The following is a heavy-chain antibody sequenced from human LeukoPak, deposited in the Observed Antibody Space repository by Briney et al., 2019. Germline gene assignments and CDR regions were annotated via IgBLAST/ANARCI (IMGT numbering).Heavy chain of an antibody. V-gene: IGHV1-46*01. CDR2: INPSGGRT. Sequence: ASVKVSCKASGYTFTSYYIDWVRQAPGQGLEWMGIINPSGGRTTYAQKFQGRVTMTRDTSTSTAYMELRSLRSDDTAVYYCARQYYYGSGSPFYFDFWGQGTLVTVSS. J-gene: IGHJ4*02. CDR3: ARQYYYGSGSPFYFDF. D-gene: IGHD3-10*01. CDR1: GYTFTSYY.